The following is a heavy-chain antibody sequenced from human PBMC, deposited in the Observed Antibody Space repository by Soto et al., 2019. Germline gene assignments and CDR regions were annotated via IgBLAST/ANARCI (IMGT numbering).Heavy chain of an antibody. CDR1: GFTFGSYA. D-gene: IGHD1-26*01. CDR2: VSSSGGST. Sequence: EVQLLESGGGFVQPGGSLRLSCAASGFTFGSYAMSWVRQAPGKGLEWVSSVSSSGGSTYYADSVKGRFTISRDNSKNTLFLQVNSLRAEDTALYYCARGGPIVGATSYYFDYWGQGTLVTVSS. J-gene: IGHJ4*02. V-gene: IGHV3-23*01. CDR3: ARGGPIVGATSYYFDY.